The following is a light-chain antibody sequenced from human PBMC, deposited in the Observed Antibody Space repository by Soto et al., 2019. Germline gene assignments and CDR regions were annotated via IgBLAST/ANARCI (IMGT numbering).Light chain of an antibody. CDR1: QSLLYSDGNNY. Sequence: EIVMTQSPLSLPVTPGEPASISCKSSQSLLYSDGNNYLDWYLQKPGQSPQLLIHLGSNRASGVPDRFSGSGSGTDFTLRISRVEAEDVGVYFCMQALATPLTFGGGTKVEIK. V-gene: IGKV2-28*01. J-gene: IGKJ4*01. CDR2: LGS. CDR3: MQALATPLT.